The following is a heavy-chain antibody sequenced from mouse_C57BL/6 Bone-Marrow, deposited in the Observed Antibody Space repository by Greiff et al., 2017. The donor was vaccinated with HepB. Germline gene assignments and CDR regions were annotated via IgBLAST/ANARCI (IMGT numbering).Heavy chain of an antibody. V-gene: IGHV1-4*01. CDR1: GYTFTSYT. CDR3: ARSPRVDY. J-gene: IGHJ2*01. CDR2: LNPSSGYT. Sequence: QVQLKESGAELARPGASVKMSCKASGYTFTSYTMHWVKQRPGQGLEWIGYLNPSSGYTKYNQKFKDKATLTADKSSSTAYMQLSSLTSEDSAVYYCARSPRVDYWGQGTTLTVSS.